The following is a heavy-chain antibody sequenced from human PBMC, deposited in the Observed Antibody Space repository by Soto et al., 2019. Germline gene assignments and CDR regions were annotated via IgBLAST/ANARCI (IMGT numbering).Heavy chain of an antibody. D-gene: IGHD2-15*01. Sequence: ASVKVSCKASGYTFTAYYLHWVRQAPGQGLEWVGIINPSGGSTSYPQKFQGRVTMTRDTSTTTVYMELNSLISEDTAVYYCARSRDIWQITDYWGQGTLVTVSS. CDR1: GYTFTAYY. CDR3: ARSRDIWQITDY. V-gene: IGHV1-46*01. J-gene: IGHJ4*02. CDR2: INPSGGST.